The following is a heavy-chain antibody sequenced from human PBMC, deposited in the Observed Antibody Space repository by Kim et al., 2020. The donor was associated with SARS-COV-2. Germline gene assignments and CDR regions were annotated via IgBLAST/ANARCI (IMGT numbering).Heavy chain of an antibody. V-gene: IGHV4-4*02. D-gene: IGHD3-9*01. CDR2: IYHSGST. CDR3: ARAPRRDFDWSHPGDF. J-gene: IGHJ4*02. Sequence: SETLSLTCAVSGGSISSNNWWSWVRQPPGKGLEWIGEIYHSGSTNYNPSLKSRVTISLDKSKNQFSLKLTSLTAADTAVYYCARAPRRDFDWSHPGDFWGQGTLVTVSS. CDR1: GGSISSNNW.